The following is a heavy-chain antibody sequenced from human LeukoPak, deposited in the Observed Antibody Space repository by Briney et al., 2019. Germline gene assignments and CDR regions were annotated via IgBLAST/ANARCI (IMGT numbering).Heavy chain of an antibody. J-gene: IGHJ4*01. V-gene: IGHV3-23*01. D-gene: IGHD6-6*01. CDR3: AKGRGYSSSYGIDY. Sequence: SGGSLRLSCAASGFTVSSYAMSWVRHAHGEVLEWVSPFSGRAYYADSVKGRFTISIDSSKHRLYPPLSSLRAEDTAVSYCAKGRGYSSSYGIDYWGQGTLVTVSS. CDR1: GFTVSSYA. CDR2: FSGRA.